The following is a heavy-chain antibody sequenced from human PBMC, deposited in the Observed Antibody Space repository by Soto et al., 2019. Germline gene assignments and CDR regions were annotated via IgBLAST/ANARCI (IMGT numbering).Heavy chain of an antibody. CDR3: ARDNNQNYGTPAAGSWFHP. D-gene: IGHD3-10*01. CDR2: INPSGGSR. V-gene: IGHV1-46*01. J-gene: IGHJ5*02. CDR1: GYALTVYH. Sequence: ASVKVSWTAAGYALTVYHMHRRRLSPGQGLEWMGIINPSGGSRSYAQKFQGRVTMTRDTSTSTVYMDLSSLRYEDTAAYYCARDNNQNYGTPAAGSWFHPWGQGTPVTVS.